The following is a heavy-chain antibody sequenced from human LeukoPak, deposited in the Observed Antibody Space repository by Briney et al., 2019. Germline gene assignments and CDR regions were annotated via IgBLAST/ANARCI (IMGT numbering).Heavy chain of an antibody. CDR3: ARDRQCGY. J-gene: IGHJ4*02. V-gene: IGHV1-18*01. D-gene: IGHD2-21*01. CDR1: GYTFTSYG. Sequence: ASVKVSCKASGYTFTSYGISWVRQAPGQGLEWMGWISPYNGNTNYAPKLQGGLTMTTDTSTSTAYMELRSLRSDDSAVYYCARDRQCGYWGQGTLVTVSS. CDR2: ISPYNGNT.